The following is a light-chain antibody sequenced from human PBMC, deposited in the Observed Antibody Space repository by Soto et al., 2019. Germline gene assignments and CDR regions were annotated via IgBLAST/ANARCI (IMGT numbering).Light chain of an antibody. J-gene: IGLJ2*01. Sequence: QSVLTQPPSASGTPGQRVTISCSGSSSNIGSNYVYWYQQLPGTAPKLLIYRNNQRPSGVPDRFSGPKSGTSASLAISGLRSEEEADYYCAAWDDSLSGYVVFGGGTKLTVL. CDR3: AAWDDSLSGYVV. CDR1: SSNIGSNY. V-gene: IGLV1-47*01. CDR2: RNN.